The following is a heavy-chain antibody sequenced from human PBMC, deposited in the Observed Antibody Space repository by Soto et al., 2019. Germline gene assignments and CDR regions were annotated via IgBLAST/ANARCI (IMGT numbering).Heavy chain of an antibody. CDR2: LSGSGGST. D-gene: IGHD3-16*01. J-gene: IGHJ6*02. V-gene: IGHV3-23*01. CDR1: GFTFSRYA. CDR3: AKGGSPFWYYYYGMDV. Sequence: PVGSLRLSCAASGFTFSRYAMNWVRQAPGKGLEWVSALSGSGGSTYYADYVKGRFTISRDNSKNTLYLQMYSLRAEDTAVYYCAKGGSPFWYYYYGMDVWGQGTTVTVSS.